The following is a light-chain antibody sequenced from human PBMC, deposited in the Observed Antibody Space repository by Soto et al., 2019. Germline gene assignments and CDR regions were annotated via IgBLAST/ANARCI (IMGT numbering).Light chain of an antibody. CDR2: MTN. CDR3: AAWEDSMIAWV. J-gene: IGLJ3*02. Sequence: QSVLTQPPSASGTPGQTVTISCSGGWYNIGKNLIYWYQQLPGTAPKLLIYMTNQQPSGVPDRLSGSKSGSSASLAVSGLRSEDEAVYYCAAWEDSMIAWVFGVVTKLTVL. CDR1: WYNIGKNL. V-gene: IGLV1-47*01.